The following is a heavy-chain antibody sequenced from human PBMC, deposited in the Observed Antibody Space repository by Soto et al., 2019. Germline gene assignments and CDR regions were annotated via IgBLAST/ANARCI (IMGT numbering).Heavy chain of an antibody. D-gene: IGHD2-21*01. J-gene: IGHJ6*03. Sequence: ASVKVSCKASGYTFTSYGISWVRQAPGQGLEWMGWSSAYNGNTNYAQKLQGRVTMTTDTSTSTAYMELRSLRSDDTAVYYCARDGEDGGFGYYYDYIDVWGKGTTVTVSS. CDR2: SSAYNGNT. V-gene: IGHV1-18*01. CDR1: GYTFTSYG. CDR3: ARDGEDGGFGYYYDYIDV.